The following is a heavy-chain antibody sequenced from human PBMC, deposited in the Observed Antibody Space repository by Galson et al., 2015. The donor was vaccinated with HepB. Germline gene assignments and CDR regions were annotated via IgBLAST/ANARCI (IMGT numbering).Heavy chain of an antibody. D-gene: IGHD3-22*01. J-gene: IGHJ4*02. CDR3: AKGDTYYYDSSGSTLGD. CDR2: ISGSGGTT. Sequence: SLRLSCAASGFTFSNSAMSWVRQAPGKGLEWVSAISGSGGTTYYADSVKGRFTISRDNSKSTLYLQMNSLRAEDTAVYYCAKGDTYYYDSSGSTLGDWGQGTLVTVSS. V-gene: IGHV3-23*01. CDR1: GFTFSNSA.